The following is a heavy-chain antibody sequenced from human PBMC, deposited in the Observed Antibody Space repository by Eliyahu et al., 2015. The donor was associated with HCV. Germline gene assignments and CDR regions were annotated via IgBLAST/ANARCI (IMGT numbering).Heavy chain of an antibody. D-gene: IGHD3-3*01. J-gene: IGHJ4*02. Sequence: QVQLVESGGGLVKPGGSLXLSCAAXGFTXSDYYMSWIRQAPGKGLEWVSYISXSGSXXYYADSVKXRFTISRDNAKNSLYLQMNSLRAEDTAVYYCARGNDFWSPNFDYWGQGTLVTVSS. V-gene: IGHV3-11*01. CDR2: ISXSGSXX. CDR1: GFTXSDYY. CDR3: ARGNDFWSPNFDY.